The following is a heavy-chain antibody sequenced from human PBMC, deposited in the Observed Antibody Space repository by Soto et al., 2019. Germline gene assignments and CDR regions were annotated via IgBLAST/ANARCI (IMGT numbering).Heavy chain of an antibody. D-gene: IGHD2-15*01. CDR1: GGSISSSYYY. CDR2: MYYSGGT. Sequence: PSETLSLTCTVSGGSISSSYYYWAWIRQPPGEGLEWIGTMYYSGGTYYNPSLKSRVTISGDTSKNQFSLKLSSVTAADTAVYYCARHPLAYYFDYWGQGTLVTVSS. V-gene: IGHV4-39*01. J-gene: IGHJ4*02. CDR3: ARHPLAYYFDY.